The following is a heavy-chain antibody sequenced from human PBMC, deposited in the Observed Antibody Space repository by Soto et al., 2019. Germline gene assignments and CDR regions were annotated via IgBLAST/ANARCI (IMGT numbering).Heavy chain of an antibody. V-gene: IGHV3-23*01. J-gene: IGHJ4*02. D-gene: IGHD1-26*01. CDR3: ANDLWELLLPPPSAYHSNIDY. CDR2: ISGSGGST. Sequence: PGGSLRLSCAASGFTFSSYAMSWVRQAPGKGLEWVSAISGSGGSTYYADSVKGRFTISRDNSKNTLYLQMNSLRAEDTAVYYCANDLWELLLPPPSAYHSNIDYWGQGTLVTVSS. CDR1: GFTFSSYA.